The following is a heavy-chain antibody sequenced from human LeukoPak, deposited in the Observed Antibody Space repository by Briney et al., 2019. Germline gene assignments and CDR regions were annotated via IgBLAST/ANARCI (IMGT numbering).Heavy chain of an antibody. V-gene: IGHV4-59*01. J-gene: IGHJ4*02. CDR3: ARVGGSFYCSGGSCYLGYFDY. Sequence: SETLSLTCTVSGGSISSYYWSWIRQPPGKGLEWIGYIYYSGSTNYNPSLKSRGTISVDTSKNQFSLKLSSVTAADTAVYYCARVGGSFYCSGGSCYLGYFDYWGQGTLVTVSS. CDR1: GGSISSYY. CDR2: IYYSGST. D-gene: IGHD2-15*01.